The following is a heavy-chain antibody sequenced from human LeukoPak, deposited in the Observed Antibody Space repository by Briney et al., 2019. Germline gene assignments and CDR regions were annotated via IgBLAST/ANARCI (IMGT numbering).Heavy chain of an antibody. V-gene: IGHV3-30-3*01. J-gene: IGHJ3*02. CDR2: ISYDGSNK. CDR1: GFTFSSYA. Sequence: PGRSLRLSCAASGFTFSSYAMHWVRQAPGKGLEWVAVISYDGSNKYYADSVKGRFTISRDNAKNTLYLQMNSLSAEDTAVYYCARDWRAMSAFDIWGQGTMVTVSS. D-gene: IGHD5-18*01. CDR3: ARDWRAMSAFDI.